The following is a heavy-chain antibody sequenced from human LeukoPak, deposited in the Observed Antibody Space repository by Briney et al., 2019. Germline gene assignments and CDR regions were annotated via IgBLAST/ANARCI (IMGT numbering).Heavy chain of an antibody. V-gene: IGHV1-69*05. D-gene: IGHD6-13*01. CDR2: IIPIFGTA. CDR1: GGTFSSYA. Sequence: SVNVSCKASGGTFSSYAISWVRQAPGQGLEWMGRIIPIFGTANYAQKFQGRVTITTDESTSTDYMALSSLRSEDTAVYYCARGSYSSSWSVGFDPWGQGTLVTVSS. J-gene: IGHJ5*02. CDR3: ARGSYSSSWSVGFDP.